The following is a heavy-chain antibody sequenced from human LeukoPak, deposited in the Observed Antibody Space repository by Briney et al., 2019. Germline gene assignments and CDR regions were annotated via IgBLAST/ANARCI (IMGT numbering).Heavy chain of an antibody. D-gene: IGHD6-13*01. Sequence: PGGSLRLSCAASGFTFSSYWMSWVRQAPGKGLEWVANIKQDGSEKYYVDSVKGRFTISRDNAKNSLYLQMNSLRAEDTAVYYCAKGNNWYIYNWFDPWGQGTLVTVSS. CDR2: IKQDGSEK. CDR3: AKGNNWYIYNWFDP. J-gene: IGHJ5*02. V-gene: IGHV3-7*01. CDR1: GFTFSSYW.